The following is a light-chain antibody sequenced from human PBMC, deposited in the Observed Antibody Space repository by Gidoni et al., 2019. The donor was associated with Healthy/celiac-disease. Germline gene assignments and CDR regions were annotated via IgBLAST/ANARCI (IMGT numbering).Light chain of an antibody. V-gene: IGKV3-20*01. J-gene: IGKJ1*01. CDR3: QQYGSSPQT. CDR1: QSVSSSY. Sequence: EIVLTQSPGTLSLSPGERASQSVSSSYLAWYQQKPGQAPRLLIYGASSRAPGIPDRFSGSGSGTDFTLTISRLEPEDFAVYYCQQYGSSPQTFGQGTKVEIK. CDR2: GAS.